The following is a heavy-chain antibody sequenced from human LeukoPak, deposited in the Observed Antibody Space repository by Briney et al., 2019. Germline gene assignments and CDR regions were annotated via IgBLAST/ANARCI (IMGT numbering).Heavy chain of an antibody. Sequence: ASVKVSCKASGYTFTSYGISWVRQAPGQGLEWMGWISAYNGNTNYAQKLQGRVTMTTDTSTSTAYMELRSLRSDDTAVYYCARALALRYFDWPGGWFDPWGQGTLVTVSS. V-gene: IGHV1-18*01. D-gene: IGHD3-9*01. J-gene: IGHJ5*02. CDR3: ARALALRYFDWPGGWFDP. CDR2: ISAYNGNT. CDR1: GYTFTSYG.